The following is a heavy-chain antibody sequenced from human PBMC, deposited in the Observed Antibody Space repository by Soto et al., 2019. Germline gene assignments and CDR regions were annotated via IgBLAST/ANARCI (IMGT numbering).Heavy chain of an antibody. J-gene: IGHJ5*02. CDR1: GVYFSCYD. CDR2: INHSGST. Sequence: SETLSLSCAVYGVYFSCYDWSWLRPNPGKGLEWIGEINHSGSTNYNPSLKSRVTISVDTSKNQFSLKLSSVTAADTAMYFCVRIRYQLPSSVLWLDPWGQRTPVTVSS. CDR3: VRIRYQLPSSVLWLDP. V-gene: IGHV4-34*01. D-gene: IGHD3-16*01.